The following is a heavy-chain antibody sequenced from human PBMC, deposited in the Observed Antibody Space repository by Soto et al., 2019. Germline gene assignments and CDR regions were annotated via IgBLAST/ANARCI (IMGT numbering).Heavy chain of an antibody. CDR3: AVDTTMGGPNWFDP. V-gene: IGHV4-31*03. J-gene: IGHJ5*02. CDR1: GGSISRDAYY. Sequence: RLCRTGPVSGGSISRDAYYWSWIRQHPGEGLEWIGYIYYSWSTYYNPSLKSRVSISVDTSRNQFYLKLSSVTAADTAVYYCAVDTTMGGPNWFDPWGQGTPVTVYS. D-gene: IGHD5-18*01. CDR2: IYYSWST.